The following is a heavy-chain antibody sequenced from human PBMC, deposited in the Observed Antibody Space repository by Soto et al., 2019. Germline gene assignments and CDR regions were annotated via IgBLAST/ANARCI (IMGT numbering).Heavy chain of an antibody. D-gene: IGHD5-12*01. CDR3: TRPGENHGLRFYYGMDV. V-gene: IGHV3-73*01. Sequence: SLRLSCAASGFTFSGSAMHWVRQASGQGLEWVGRIRSKANSYATAYAASVKGRFTISRDDSKNTAYLQMNSLKTEDTAVYYCTRPGENHGLRFYYGMDVWGQGTTVTVSS. J-gene: IGHJ6*02. CDR2: IRSKANSYAT. CDR1: GFTFSGSA.